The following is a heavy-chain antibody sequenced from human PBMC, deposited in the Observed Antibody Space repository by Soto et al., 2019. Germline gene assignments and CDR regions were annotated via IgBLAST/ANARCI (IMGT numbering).Heavy chain of an antibody. V-gene: IGHV1-18*01. Sequence: QVQLVQSGAEVKKPGASVKVSCKASGYTFTSYGISWVRQAPGQGLEWMGWISAYNGNTNYAQKLQGRVTMTTDTSTSTAYMELRSQRSDDTAVYYCARVDYGDYAGYYYYYGMDVWGQGTTVTVSS. D-gene: IGHD4-17*01. CDR2: ISAYNGNT. J-gene: IGHJ6*02. CDR1: GYTFTSYG. CDR3: ARVDYGDYAGYYYYYGMDV.